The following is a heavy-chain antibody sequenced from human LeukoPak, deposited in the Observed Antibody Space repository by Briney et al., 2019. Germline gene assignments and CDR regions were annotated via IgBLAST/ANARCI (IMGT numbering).Heavy chain of an antibody. V-gene: IGHV4-59*01. CDR3: ARTEQWLIFDY. Sequence: SETLSLTCTVSGGSITNYYWTWIRQPPGKGLEWIGYIHYSGSTNYNPSLKSRVTISVDTSKNQFSLKLSSVTAADTAVYYCARTEQWLIFDYWGQGTLVTVSS. J-gene: IGHJ4*02. CDR1: GGSITNYY. CDR2: IHYSGST. D-gene: IGHD6-19*01.